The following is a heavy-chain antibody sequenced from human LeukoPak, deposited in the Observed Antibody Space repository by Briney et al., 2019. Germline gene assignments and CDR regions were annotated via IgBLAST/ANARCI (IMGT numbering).Heavy chain of an antibody. CDR3: AREYSSSSGRAFDI. Sequence: GGSLRLSCAASGFTLSTYTMNWVRQAPGKGLQWFSYISSSSSIIYYADSVKGRFTISRDNAKNSLYLQMNSLRDEDTAVYYCAREYSSSSGRAFDIWGQGTMVTVSS. V-gene: IGHV3-48*02. D-gene: IGHD6-6*01. CDR1: GFTLSTYT. J-gene: IGHJ3*02. CDR2: ISSSSSII.